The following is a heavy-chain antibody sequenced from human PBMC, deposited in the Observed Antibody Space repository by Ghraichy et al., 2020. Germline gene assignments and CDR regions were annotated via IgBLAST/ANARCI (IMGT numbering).Heavy chain of an antibody. J-gene: IGHJ4*02. CDR3: ARSLRYFDHFDF. Sequence: IGWISGYNGYTNYAQQFQGRVTMTTDTSTNTAYMEVRSLRSDDTAVYYCARSLRYFDHFDFWGQGTL. D-gene: IGHD3-9*01. CDR2: ISGYNGYT. V-gene: IGHV1-18*01.